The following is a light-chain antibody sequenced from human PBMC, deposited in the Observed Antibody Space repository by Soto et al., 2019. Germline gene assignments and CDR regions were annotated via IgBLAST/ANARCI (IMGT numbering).Light chain of an antibody. CDR3: HQYATSPFP. CDR1: ETIGRAY. Sequence: IVVTQSPGTLSLSPGERATVSCRASETIGRAYFAWYQHRPGRTPRLVLSATSNRAAGIPDRFGGSGSGADFTLTISGVEPEDFAVYYCHQYATSPFPFGQGTKLEI. J-gene: IGKJ2*01. V-gene: IGKV3-20*01. CDR2: ATS.